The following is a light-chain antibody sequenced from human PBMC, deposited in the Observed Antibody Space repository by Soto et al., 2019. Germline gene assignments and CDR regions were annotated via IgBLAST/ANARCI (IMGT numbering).Light chain of an antibody. Sequence: XSALTQPRSVSGSPGQSVTISCTGTSSDVGGYNYVSWYQQHPGKAPKLMIYDVSKRPSGVPDRFSGSKSGDTASLTISGLQAEDEADYYCCSYAGSYTNYVFGTGTKVTVL. CDR3: CSYAGSYTNYV. CDR1: SSDVGGYNY. J-gene: IGLJ1*01. CDR2: DVS. V-gene: IGLV2-11*01.